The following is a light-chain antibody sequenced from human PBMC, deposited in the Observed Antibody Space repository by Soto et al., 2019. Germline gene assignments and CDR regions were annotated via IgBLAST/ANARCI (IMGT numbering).Light chain of an antibody. J-gene: IGKJ1*01. Sequence: EVVLTQSPGTLSLSPGERATLSCRASQSVSSSDLAWYQQKPGQAPRLPMYDAASRATGIPDRFSGSGSGTGFTLTISRLDSEDFAVYYCQQYGSSSWTFGQGTKV. CDR2: DAA. CDR3: QQYGSSSWT. V-gene: IGKV3-20*01. CDR1: QSVSSSD.